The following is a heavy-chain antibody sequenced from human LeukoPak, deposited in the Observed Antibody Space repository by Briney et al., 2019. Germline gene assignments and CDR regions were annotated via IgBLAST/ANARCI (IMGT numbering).Heavy chain of an antibody. D-gene: IGHD1-26*01. V-gene: IGHV1-2*02. CDR3: ARQGATNDAFDI. J-gene: IGHJ3*02. CDR1: GYTFTGYY. Sequence: ASVKVSCKASGYTFTGYYMHLVRQAPGQGLGWMGWINPNRGGTNYAQKFQGRVTMTRDTSISTAYMELSRLRSDDTAVYYCARQGATNDAFDIWGQGTMVTVSS. CDR2: INPNRGGT.